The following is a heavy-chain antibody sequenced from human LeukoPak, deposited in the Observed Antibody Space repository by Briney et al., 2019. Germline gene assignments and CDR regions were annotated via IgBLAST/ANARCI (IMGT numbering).Heavy chain of an antibody. CDR1: GYTFTSHY. D-gene: IGHD3-9*01. J-gene: IGHJ3*02. CDR2: INPSGGST. Sequence: ASVKVSCKASGYTFTSHYMYWVRQAPGQGLEWMGIINPSGGSTSYAQKFQGRVTMTRDTSTSTVYMELSSLRSEDTAVYYCARDRRYFDWFKAFDIWGQGTMVTVSS. CDR3: ARDRRYFDWFKAFDI. V-gene: IGHV1-46*01.